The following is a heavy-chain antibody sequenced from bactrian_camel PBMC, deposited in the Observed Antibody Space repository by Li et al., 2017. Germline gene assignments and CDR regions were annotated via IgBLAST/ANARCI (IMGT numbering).Heavy chain of an antibody. V-gene: IGHV3S31*01. Sequence: VQLVESGGGSVEPGGSLRLSCVASGFALSRADMSWVRQGPGKGPEWVSAIKGDGSKTYYADSVKGRFTVSRDNAKNTLYLQMNSLKTEDTAVYYCATDPVGTWDLGRYGYWGQGTQVTVS. CDR2: IKGDGSKT. D-gene: IGHD5*01. CDR3: ATDPVGTWDLGRYGY. CDR1: GFALSRAD. J-gene: IGHJ6*01.